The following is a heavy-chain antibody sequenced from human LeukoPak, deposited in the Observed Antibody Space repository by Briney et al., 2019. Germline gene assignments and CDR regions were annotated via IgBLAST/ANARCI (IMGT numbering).Heavy chain of an antibody. CDR3: ARSGIRNYDFWSGYRASWYYYYMDV. CDR2: MNPNSGNT. V-gene: IGHV1-8*01. J-gene: IGHJ6*03. D-gene: IGHD3-3*01. Sequence: ASVKVSCKASGYTFTSYDINWVRQAPGQGLEWMGWMNPNSGNTGYAQKFQGRVTMTRNTSISTAYMELSSLRSEDTAVYYCARSGIRNYDFWSGYRASWYYYYMDVWGKGTTVTVSS. CDR1: GYTFTSYD.